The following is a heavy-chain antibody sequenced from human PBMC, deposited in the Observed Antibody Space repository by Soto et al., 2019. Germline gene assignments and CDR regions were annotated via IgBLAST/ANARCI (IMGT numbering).Heavy chain of an antibody. Sequence: GGSLRLSCAASGFTFSSYGMHWVRQAPGKGLELVAVISYDGSNKYYADSVKGRFTISRDNSKNTLYLQMNSLRAEETVVYYCSRQEWLLFYYYYGMDVWGQGTTVTVSS. J-gene: IGHJ6*02. CDR1: GFTFSSYG. V-gene: IGHV3-30*03. CDR2: ISYDGSNK. CDR3: SRQEWLLFYYYYGMDV. D-gene: IGHD3-3*01.